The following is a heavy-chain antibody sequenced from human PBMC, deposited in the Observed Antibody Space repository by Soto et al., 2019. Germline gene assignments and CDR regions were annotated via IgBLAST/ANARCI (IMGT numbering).Heavy chain of an antibody. CDR3: ARVGHHGSGSYYGY. CDR2: IYHSGST. D-gene: IGHD3-10*01. CDR1: GYSISSGYY. Sequence: PSETLSLTCAVSGYSISSGYYWGWIRQPPGKGLEWIGSIYHSGSTYYNPSLKSRVTISVDTSKNQFSLKLSSVTAADTAVYYCARVGHHGSGSYYGYWGQGTLVTVSS. J-gene: IGHJ4*02. V-gene: IGHV4-38-2*01.